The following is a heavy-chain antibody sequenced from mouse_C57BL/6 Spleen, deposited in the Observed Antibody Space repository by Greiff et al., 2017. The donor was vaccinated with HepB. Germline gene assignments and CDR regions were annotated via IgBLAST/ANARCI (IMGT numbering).Heavy chain of an antibody. D-gene: IGHD2-4*01. V-gene: IGHV5-6*02. CDR3: ARSLYYDYDVEAMDY. Sequence: DVKLVESGGDLVKPGGSLKLSCAASGFTFSSYGMSWVRQTPDKRLAWVATISSGGSYTYYPDSVKGRFTISRDNAKNTLYLQMSSLKSEDTAMYYCARSLYYDYDVEAMDYWGQGTSVTVSS. J-gene: IGHJ4*01. CDR1: GFTFSSYG. CDR2: ISSGGSYT.